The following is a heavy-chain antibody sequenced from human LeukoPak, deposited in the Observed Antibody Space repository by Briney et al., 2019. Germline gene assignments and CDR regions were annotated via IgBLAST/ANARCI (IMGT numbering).Heavy chain of an antibody. V-gene: IGHV3-30*04. CDR3: ASDPRDGGQNV. CDR1: GFTFSSYA. CDR2: ISYDGSNK. Sequence: PGGSLRLSCAASGFTFSSYAMHWVRQASGKGLEWVAVISYDGSNKYYADSVKGRFTISRDKSKNTLYLQMNSLRPDDSAVYYCASDPRDGGQNVWGKGTTVTVSS. D-gene: IGHD5-24*01. J-gene: IGHJ6*03.